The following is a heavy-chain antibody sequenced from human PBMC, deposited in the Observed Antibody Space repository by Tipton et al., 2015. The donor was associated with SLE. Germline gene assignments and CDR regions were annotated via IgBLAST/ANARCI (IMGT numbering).Heavy chain of an antibody. D-gene: IGHD3-9*01. CDR3: ARTPRYYDTLTSYYMPPDY. V-gene: IGHV4-39*07. J-gene: IGHJ4*02. Sequence: LRLSCTVSGGSLSTSSYYWGWIRQPPGKGLEWIGTVYDSESTYYNPSLKSRVTISVGTSKNQFSLKLSSVTAADTAVYYCARTPRYYDTLTSYYMPPDYWGQGTRVTVSS. CDR2: VYDSEST. CDR1: GGSLSTSSYY.